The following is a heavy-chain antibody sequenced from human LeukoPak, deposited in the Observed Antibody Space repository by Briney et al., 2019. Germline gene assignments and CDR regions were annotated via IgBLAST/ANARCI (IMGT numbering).Heavy chain of an antibody. CDR2: INAGNGNT. Sequence: GASVKVSCKASGYTFTSYAMHWVRQAPGQRLEWMGWINAGNGNTKYSQKFQGRVTITRDTSASTAYMELSSLRSEDTAVYYCARDRGAAGPPIMPRAFDIWGQGTMVTVSS. CDR3: ARDRGAAGPPIMPRAFDI. V-gene: IGHV1-3*01. D-gene: IGHD6-13*01. J-gene: IGHJ3*02. CDR1: GYTFTSYA.